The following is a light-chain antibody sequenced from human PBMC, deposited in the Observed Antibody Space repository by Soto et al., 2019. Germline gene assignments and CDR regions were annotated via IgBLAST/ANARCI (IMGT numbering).Light chain of an antibody. CDR3: CSYTSRTTYV. CDR1: ASDVGGYNY. V-gene: IGLV2-14*01. CDR2: AVS. Sequence: QSALTQPASVSGSPGQSITTSCTGTASDVGGYNYVSWYQQHPGKAPKLMIHAVSNRPSGISSRFSGSKSGNTASLTISGLQSEDEADYFCCSYTSRTTYVFGTGTKLTVL. J-gene: IGLJ1*01.